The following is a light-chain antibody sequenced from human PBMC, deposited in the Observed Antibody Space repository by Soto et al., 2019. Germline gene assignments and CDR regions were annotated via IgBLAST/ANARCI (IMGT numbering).Light chain of an antibody. J-gene: IGKJ5*01. CDR3: LQFNNWPST. CDR2: GAS. CDR1: QSVSGD. Sequence: EIVMTQFPATLSVSPGERATLSCRASQSVSGDLAWYQQKPGRTPRLLIYGASARATGIPARFSGSGSGTEFTLTISNLQSEDCAFYYCLQFNNWPSTFGQGTRLEIK. V-gene: IGKV3-15*01.